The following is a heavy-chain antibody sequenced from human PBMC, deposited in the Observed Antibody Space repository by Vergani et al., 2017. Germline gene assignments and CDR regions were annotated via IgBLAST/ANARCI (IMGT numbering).Heavy chain of an antibody. V-gene: IGHV4-59*01. J-gene: IGHJ4*02. Sequence: QVQLQESGPGLVKPSETLSLTCTVSGGSISSYYWSWIRQPPGKGLEWIGYIYYSGSTNYNPPLKSRVTISVDTSKNQFSLQLSSVTAADTAVYYCARGGRIVGATHFDYWGQGTLVTVSS. D-gene: IGHD1-26*01. CDR3: ARGGRIVGATHFDY. CDR2: IYYSGST. CDR1: GGSISSYY.